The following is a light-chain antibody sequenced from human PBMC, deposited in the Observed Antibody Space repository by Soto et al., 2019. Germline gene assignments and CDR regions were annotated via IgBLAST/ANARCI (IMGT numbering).Light chain of an antibody. V-gene: IGLV2-23*01. CDR1: SSDVGSYNL. J-gene: IGLJ1*01. Sequence: QSELTQPASVSGSPGQSITMSCTGTSSDVGSYNLVSWYQQHPGKAPKLMIYEGSKRPSGVSNRFSGSKSGNTASLTISGLQAEDEADYYCCSYAGSSTYVFGPGTKVTVL. CDR3: CSYAGSSTYV. CDR2: EGS.